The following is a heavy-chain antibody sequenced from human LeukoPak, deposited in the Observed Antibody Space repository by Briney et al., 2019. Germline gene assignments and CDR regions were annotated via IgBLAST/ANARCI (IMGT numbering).Heavy chain of an antibody. D-gene: IGHD6-13*01. CDR3: ARAGRGSSWYRGWFDP. J-gene: IGHJ5*02. CDR1: GGSFSGYY. V-gene: IGHV4-34*01. CDR2: INHSRST. Sequence: SETLSLTCAVYGGSFSGYYWSWIRQPPGKGLEWIGEINHSRSTNYNPSLKSRVTISVDTSKNQFSLKLSSVTAADTAVYYCARAGRGSSWYRGWFDPWGQGTLVTVSS.